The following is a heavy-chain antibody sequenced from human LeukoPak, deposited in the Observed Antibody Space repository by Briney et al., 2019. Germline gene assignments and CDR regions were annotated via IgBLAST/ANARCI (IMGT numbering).Heavy chain of an antibody. V-gene: IGHV3-23*01. CDR3: AKDKAPGSWHTPSDF. CDR2: ISDSGDGT. Sequence: GSLRLSCAASGFTFRTYAMSWVRQAPGKGLEWVSGISDSGDGTYYAESVKGRFTISRDNSKNTVFLQMNSLRADDTAKYYCAKDKAPGSWHTPSDFWGQGTPVTVSS. J-gene: IGHJ4*02. CDR1: GFTFRTYA. D-gene: IGHD6-13*01.